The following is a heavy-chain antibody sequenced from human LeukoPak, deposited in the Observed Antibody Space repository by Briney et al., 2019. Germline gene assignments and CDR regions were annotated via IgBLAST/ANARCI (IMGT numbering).Heavy chain of an antibody. Sequence: ASVKVSCKASGYTFTSYYMHWVRQAPGQGLEWMGMIYPRDGSTSYAQKFQGRVTVTRDTSTSTVHMELSGLRSEDTAVYYCARDQEAFDYWGRGTLVTVSS. V-gene: IGHV1-46*01. CDR3: ARDQEAFDY. CDR1: GYTFTSYY. J-gene: IGHJ4*02. CDR2: IYPRDGST.